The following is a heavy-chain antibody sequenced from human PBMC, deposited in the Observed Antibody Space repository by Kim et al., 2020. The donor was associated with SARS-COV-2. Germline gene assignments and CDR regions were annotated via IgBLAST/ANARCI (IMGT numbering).Heavy chain of an antibody. J-gene: IGHJ6*02. CDR1: GGSISSSSYY. V-gene: IGHV4-39*01. Sequence: SETLSLTCTVSGGSISSSSYYWGWIRQPPGKGLEWIGSIYYSGSTYYNPSLKSRVTISVDTSKNQFSLKLSSVTAADTAVYYCNTGIGGDYVPYYYYGMDVWGQGTTVTVSS. D-gene: IGHD4-17*01. CDR3: NTGIGGDYVPYYYYGMDV. CDR2: IYYSGST.